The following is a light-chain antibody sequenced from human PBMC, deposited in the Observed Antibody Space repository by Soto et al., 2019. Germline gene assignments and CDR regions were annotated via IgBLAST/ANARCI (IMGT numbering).Light chain of an antibody. Sequence: DIQMTQSPSSVSASVGDRVTITCRASQGMSSWLAWYQQKPGKAHNLLIYAASRLQSGVPSSFSVSGSGTDCTLTISSLQPEHFATYYCQQANSFPYTFPQRTKLEIK. CDR3: QQANSFPYT. J-gene: IGKJ2*01. CDR1: QGMSSW. V-gene: IGKV1-12*01. CDR2: AAS.